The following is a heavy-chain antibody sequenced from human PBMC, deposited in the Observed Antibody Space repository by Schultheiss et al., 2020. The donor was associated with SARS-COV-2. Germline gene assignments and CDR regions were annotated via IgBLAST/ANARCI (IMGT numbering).Heavy chain of an antibody. D-gene: IGHD3-16*01. J-gene: IGHJ3*02. CDR3: ARDLGAEDAFDI. CDR1: GFTFSNAW. CDR2: ISSSSSYI. V-gene: IGHV3-21*01. Sequence: GGSLRLSCVVSGFTFSNAWMNWVRQAPGKGLEWVSSISSSSSYIYYADSVKGRFTISRDNAKNSLYLQMNSLRAEDTAVYYCARDLGAEDAFDIWGQGTMVTVAS.